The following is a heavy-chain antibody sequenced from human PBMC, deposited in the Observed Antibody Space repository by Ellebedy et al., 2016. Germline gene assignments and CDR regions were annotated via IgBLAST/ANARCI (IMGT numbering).Heavy chain of an antibody. Sequence: GGSLRLXXAASGFTFSSYSMNWVRQAPGKGLEWVSSISSSSSYIYYADSVKGRFTISRDNAKNSLYLQMNSLRAEDTAVYYCARMSWKRGVVVPDTGAFDIWGQGTMVTVSS. J-gene: IGHJ3*02. CDR3: ARMSWKRGVVVPDTGAFDI. D-gene: IGHD2-15*01. V-gene: IGHV3-21*01. CDR2: ISSSSSYI. CDR1: GFTFSSYS.